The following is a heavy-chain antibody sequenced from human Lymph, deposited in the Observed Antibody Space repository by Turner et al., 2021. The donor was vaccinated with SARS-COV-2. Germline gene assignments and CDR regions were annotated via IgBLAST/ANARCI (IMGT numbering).Heavy chain of an antibody. D-gene: IGHD3-22*01. V-gene: IGHV3-48*03. Sequence: EVQLVESGGGLVQPGGSLRLSCAASGVTFRSYEMNWVRQAPGKGLEWISYISSSGGTIYYADSLKGRFTISRDNAKNSLYLQMNSLRAEDTAVYYCARDQYYDSSGYYFFRASYFDLWGRGTLVTVSS. J-gene: IGHJ2*01. CDR1: GVTFRSYE. CDR3: ARDQYYDSSGYYFFRASYFDL. CDR2: ISSSGGTI.